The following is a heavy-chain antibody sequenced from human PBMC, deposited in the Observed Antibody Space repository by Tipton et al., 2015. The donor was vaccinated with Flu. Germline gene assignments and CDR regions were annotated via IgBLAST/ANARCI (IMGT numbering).Heavy chain of an antibody. D-gene: IGHD1-26*01. J-gene: IGHJ5*02. Sequence: SLRLSCAASGFTFSSYSMNWVRQAPGKGLEWVSYISSSGSTIYYADSVKGRFTISRDNAKNSLYLQMNSLRAEDTAVYYCARDGGSSSSYHWGQGTLVTVSS. V-gene: IGHV3-48*04. CDR1: GFTFSSYS. CDR2: ISSSGSTI. CDR3: ARDGGSSSSYH.